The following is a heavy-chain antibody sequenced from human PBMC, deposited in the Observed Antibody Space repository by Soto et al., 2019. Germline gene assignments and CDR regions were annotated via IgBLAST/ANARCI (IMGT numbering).Heavy chain of an antibody. CDR2: IIPIFGTA. J-gene: IGHJ4*02. CDR1: GGTFSRHA. Sequence: QVQLVQSGAEVRKPGSSVKVSCTASGGTFSRHAISWVRQAPGQVLEWMGGIIPIFGTANHAHKFQGRVKIIADEHTSTVYMELSSLRSEDTAMYYCARGWGYDSNDYYYAYWGQGTLVIVSS. D-gene: IGHD3-22*01. V-gene: IGHV1-69*01. CDR3: ARGWGYDSNDYYYAY.